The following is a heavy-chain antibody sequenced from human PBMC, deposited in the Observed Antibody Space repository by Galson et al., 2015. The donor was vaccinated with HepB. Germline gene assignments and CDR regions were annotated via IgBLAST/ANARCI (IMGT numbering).Heavy chain of an antibody. D-gene: IGHD3-22*01. CDR1: GFTFNSYA. Sequence: SLRLSCAASGFTFNSYAMHWVRQAPGKGLEWVASIWYDGSHKYYGDSVKGRFTISRDNSKNTLYLEMNSLRAEDTAVHYCARAQVSMILGYLDYWGQGTLVTVSS. J-gene: IGHJ4*02. V-gene: IGHV3-33*03. CDR3: ARAQVSMILGYLDY. CDR2: IWYDGSHK.